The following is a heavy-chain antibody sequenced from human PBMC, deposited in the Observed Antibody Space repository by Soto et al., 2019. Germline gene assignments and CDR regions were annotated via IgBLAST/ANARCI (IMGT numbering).Heavy chain of an antibody. V-gene: IGHV1-8*02. J-gene: IGHJ5*02. CDR2: MNPNSGNT. D-gene: IGHD6-13*01. CDR1: GYTFTGYY. Sequence: ASVKVSCKASGYTFTGYYMHWVRQAPGQGLEWMGWMNPNSGNTGYAQKFQGRVTMTRNTSISTAYMELSSLRSEDAAVYYCARVEYSSSWYARDNWFDPWGQGTLVTVSS. CDR3: ARVEYSSSWYARDNWFDP.